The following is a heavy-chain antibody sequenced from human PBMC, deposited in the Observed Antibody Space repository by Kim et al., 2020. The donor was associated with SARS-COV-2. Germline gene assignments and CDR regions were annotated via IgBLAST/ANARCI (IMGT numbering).Heavy chain of an antibody. V-gene: IGHV1-18*01. Sequence: QKLQGRVTMTTDTSTSTAYMELRSLRSDDTAVYYCARDHGGKKTRDAFDIWGQGTMVTVSS. CDR3: ARDHGGKKTRDAFDI. D-gene: IGHD2-15*01. J-gene: IGHJ3*02.